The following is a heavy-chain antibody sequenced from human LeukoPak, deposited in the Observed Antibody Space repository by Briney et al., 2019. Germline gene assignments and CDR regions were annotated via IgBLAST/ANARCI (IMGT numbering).Heavy chain of an antibody. CDR3: TSLVQIVDTVMVTDY. CDR1: GFTFSDYY. V-gene: IGHV3-11*01. D-gene: IGHD5-18*01. CDR2: ISSSGSTI. Sequence: PGGSLRLSCAASGFTFSDYYMSWIRQAPGKGLEWVSYISSSGSTIYYADSVKGRFTISRDNAKNSLYLQMNSLRAEDTAVYYCTSLVQIVDTVMVTDYWGQGTLVTVSS. J-gene: IGHJ4*02.